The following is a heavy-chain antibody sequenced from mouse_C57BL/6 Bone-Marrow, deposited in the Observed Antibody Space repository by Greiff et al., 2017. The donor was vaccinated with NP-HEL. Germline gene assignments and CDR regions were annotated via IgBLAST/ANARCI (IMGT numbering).Heavy chain of an antibody. D-gene: IGHD2-3*01. J-gene: IGHJ3*01. Sequence: VQLQQPGAELVKPGASVKLSCKASGYTFTSYWMQWVKQRPGQGLEWIGEIDPSDSYTNYNQKFKGKATLTVDTSSSTAYMQLSSLTSEDSAVYYCAREGGYYLWGQGTLVTVSA. CDR1: GYTFTSYW. CDR2: IDPSDSYT. CDR3: AREGGYYL. V-gene: IGHV1-50*01.